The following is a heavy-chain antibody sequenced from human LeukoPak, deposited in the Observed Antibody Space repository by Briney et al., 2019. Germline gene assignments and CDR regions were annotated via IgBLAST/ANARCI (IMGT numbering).Heavy chain of an antibody. J-gene: IGHJ6*02. CDR1: GFTFSDYY. Sequence: GGSLRLSCAASGFTFSDYYMSWIRQAPGKGLEWVSYISSSGSTIYYADSVKGRFTISRDNAKNSLYLQMNSLRAEDTAVYYCARDVQFTMIVVAYGMDVWGQGTTVTVSS. V-gene: IGHV3-11*01. CDR2: ISSSGSTI. CDR3: ARDVQFTMIVVAYGMDV. D-gene: IGHD3-22*01.